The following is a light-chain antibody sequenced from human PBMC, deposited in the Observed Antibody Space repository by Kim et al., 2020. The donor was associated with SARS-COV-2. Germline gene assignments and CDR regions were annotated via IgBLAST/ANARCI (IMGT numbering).Light chain of an antibody. CDR2: YDS. V-gene: IGLV3-21*04. Sequence: SYELTKPPSVSVAPGKTARITCGGNDIGSKSVHWYKQKPGQAHVLVIFYDSDRPSGIPERFSSSNSGNTATLTISRFGAGDEADFYCQVWDSSGDHPYVFGTGTKVTVL. CDR1: DIGSKS. CDR3: QVWDSSGDHPYV. J-gene: IGLJ1*01.